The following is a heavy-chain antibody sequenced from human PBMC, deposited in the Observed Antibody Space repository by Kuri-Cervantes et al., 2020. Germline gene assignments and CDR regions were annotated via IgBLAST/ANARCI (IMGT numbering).Heavy chain of an antibody. CDR1: GFTFDDYA. Sequence: SLKISCAASGFTFDDYAMHWVRQAPGKGLEWVSGISWNSGSIGYADSVKGRFTISRDNAKNSLYLQMNSLRAEDTAVYHCAIDWGTITQFFDYWGQGTLVTVSS. V-gene: IGHV3-9*01. CDR2: ISWNSGSI. CDR3: AIDWGTITQFFDY. J-gene: IGHJ4*02. D-gene: IGHD1-7*01.